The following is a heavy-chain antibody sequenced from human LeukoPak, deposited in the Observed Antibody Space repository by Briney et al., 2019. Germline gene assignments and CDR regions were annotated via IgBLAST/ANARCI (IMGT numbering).Heavy chain of an antibody. CDR3: AKEPSYCSGGSCYYGEGYFDY. CDR1: GFTFSSYG. V-gene: IGHV3-33*06. Sequence: GRSLRLSCAASGFTFSSYGMHWVRQAPGKGLEWVAVIWYDGSNKYYADSVKGRFTISRDNSKNTLYLQMNSLRAEDTAVYHCAKEPSYCSGGSCYYGEGYFDYWGQGTLVTVSS. CDR2: IWYDGSNK. J-gene: IGHJ4*02. D-gene: IGHD2-15*01.